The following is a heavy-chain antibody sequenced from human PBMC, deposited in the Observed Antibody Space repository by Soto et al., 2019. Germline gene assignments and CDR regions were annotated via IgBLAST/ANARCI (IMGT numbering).Heavy chain of an antibody. D-gene: IGHD3-22*01. CDR1: GYTFTSYG. Sequence: AASVKVSCKASGYTFTSYGISWVRQAPGQGLEWMGWISAYNGNTNYAQKLQGRVTMTTDTSTSTAYMELSSLRSEDTAVYYCARDRGPGSSGYLFGWGQGTLVTVSS. CDR2: ISAYNGNT. J-gene: IGHJ4*02. V-gene: IGHV1-18*01. CDR3: ARDRGPGSSGYLFG.